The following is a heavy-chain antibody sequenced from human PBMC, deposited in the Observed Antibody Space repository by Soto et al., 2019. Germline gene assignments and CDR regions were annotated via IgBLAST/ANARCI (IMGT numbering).Heavy chain of an antibody. V-gene: IGHV3-7*05. Sequence: DVQLVESGGDLVQPGGSLRLSCAASGFTFGNYWMAWVRQAPGKGLEWVANIRGDGSREYYLDCVRGRFSVSRDNAQESLYLQMTGLRVEDTAVYYCARDVNYGDGTAYYDVFDIWGQGTVVTVSS. CDR3: ARDVNYGDGTAYYDVFDI. CDR1: GFTFGNYW. D-gene: IGHD4-17*01. CDR2: IRGDGSRE. J-gene: IGHJ3*02.